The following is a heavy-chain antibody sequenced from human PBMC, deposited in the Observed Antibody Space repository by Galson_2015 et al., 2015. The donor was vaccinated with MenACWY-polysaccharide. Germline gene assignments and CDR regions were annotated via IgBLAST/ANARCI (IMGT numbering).Heavy chain of an antibody. CDR2: IGTGGGT. V-gene: IGHV3-23*01. J-gene: IGHJ6*02. CDR1: GITFSSNA. D-gene: IGHD2-2*01. CDR3: MKFRFSTSWSNTHGMDV. Sequence: SLRLSCAASGITFSSNAIAWVRQAPGKGLEWVSGIGTGGGTYYADSVKGRFTISRDNSKSMVYLQMNSLRVEDTAKYYCMKFRFSTSWSNTHGMDVWGQGTTVTVSS.